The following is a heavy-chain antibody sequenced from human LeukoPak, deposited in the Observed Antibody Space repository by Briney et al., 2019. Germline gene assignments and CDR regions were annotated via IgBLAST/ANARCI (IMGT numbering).Heavy chain of an antibody. J-gene: IGHJ5*02. CDR1: GGSINSGNYY. CDR2: IYTSGTT. D-gene: IGHD3-3*01. V-gene: IGHV4-61*02. Sequence: PSETLSLTCTVSGGSINSGNYYWSWIRRSAGKGLEWIGRIYTSGTTSYNPSLKSRVTISVDTSKNQFSLRLTSVTAADTAVYYCARALSSSFWSGYLGWFDPWGHGTLVTVSS. CDR3: ARALSSSFWSGYLGWFDP.